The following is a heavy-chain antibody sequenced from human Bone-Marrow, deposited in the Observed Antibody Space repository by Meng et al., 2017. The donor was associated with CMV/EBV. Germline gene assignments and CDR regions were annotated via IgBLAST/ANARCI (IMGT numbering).Heavy chain of an antibody. D-gene: IGHD2-21*01. V-gene: IGHV1-18*01. J-gene: IGHJ3*02. CDR2: ISASHGNT. CDR3: ARGSPLTGTLLAYCGGDCYSPAFDI. CDR1: GYTFTSYG. Sequence: ASVKVSCKASGYTFTSYGFSWVRQAPGQGLECMGWISASHGNTNYAQKFQGRVTMTRDTSISTAYMELSRLRSDDTAVYYCARGSPLTGTLLAYCGGDCYSPAFDIWGQGTMVTVSS.